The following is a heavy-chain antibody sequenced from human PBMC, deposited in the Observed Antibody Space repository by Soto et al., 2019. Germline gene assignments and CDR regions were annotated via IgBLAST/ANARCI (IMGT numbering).Heavy chain of an antibody. CDR1: GFTFSSYA. J-gene: IGHJ3*02. CDR2: ISGSGGST. CDR3: AKVWVDSSSSRRRDAFDI. V-gene: IGHV3-23*01. D-gene: IGHD6-6*01. Sequence: PGGSLRLSCAASGFTFSSYAMSWVRQAPGKGLEWVSAISGSGGSTYYADSVKGRFTISRDNSKNTLYLQMNSLRAEDTAVYYCAKVWVDSSSSRRRDAFDIWGQGTMVTVSS.